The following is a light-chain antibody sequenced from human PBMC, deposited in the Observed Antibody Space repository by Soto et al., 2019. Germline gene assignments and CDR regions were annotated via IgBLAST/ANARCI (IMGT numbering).Light chain of an antibody. J-gene: IGKJ3*01. CDR2: GAS. CDR1: QSISSDH. V-gene: IGKV3-20*01. Sequence: EIVLTQSPGILSLSPGERATLACRASQSISSDHLAWYPQRHGQSPRLIIYGASSRKTGVPERFSGSGSGTEFTRTISRLEPEDVAVYYCQRYRSVTFTFGPGTKVDIK. CDR3: QRYRSVTFT.